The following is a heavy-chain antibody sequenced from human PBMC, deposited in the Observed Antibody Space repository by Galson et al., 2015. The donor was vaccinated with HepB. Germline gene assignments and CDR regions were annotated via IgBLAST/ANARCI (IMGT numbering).Heavy chain of an antibody. CDR2: IYYSGST. D-gene: IGHD3-9*01. V-gene: IGHV4-59*01. J-gene: IGHJ5*02. CDR3: ARSRLVNPFRWFDP. Sequence: SEPLSLTCTVSGGSISSYYWSWIRQPPGKGLEWIGYIYYSGSTNYNPSLKSRVTISVDTSKNQFSLKLSSVTAADTAVYYCARSRLVNPFRWFDPWGQGTLVTVSS. CDR1: GGSISSYY.